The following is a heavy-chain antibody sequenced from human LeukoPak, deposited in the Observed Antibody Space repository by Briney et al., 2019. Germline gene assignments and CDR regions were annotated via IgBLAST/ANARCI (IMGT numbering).Heavy chain of an antibody. J-gene: IGHJ3*02. CDR3: ARAWEDIVEDRDAFDI. CDR2: ISSSSSTI. D-gene: IGHD2-15*01. CDR1: GFTFSSYS. V-gene: IGHV3-48*01. Sequence: GGSLRLSCAASGFTFSSYSMNWVRQAPGKGLEWVSYISSSSSTIYYADSVKGRFTISRDNAKNSLYLQMNSLRAEDAAVYYCARAWEDIVEDRDAFDIWAKGQWSPSLQ.